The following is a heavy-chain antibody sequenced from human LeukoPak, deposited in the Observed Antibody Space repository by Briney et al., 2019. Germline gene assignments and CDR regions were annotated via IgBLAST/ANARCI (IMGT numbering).Heavy chain of an antibody. CDR3: ARGDGYGYSLGFDS. Sequence: PSETLSLTCAVSGGSISSGGYSWSWIRQPPGQGLEWIGYIYHSGSTYYNPSLKSRVTISVDRSKTQFSLKLTSVTAADTAVYYCARGDGYGYSLGFDSWGQGTLVTVSS. J-gene: IGHJ4*02. CDR2: IYHSGST. V-gene: IGHV4-30-2*01. CDR1: GGSISSGGYS. D-gene: IGHD5-18*01.